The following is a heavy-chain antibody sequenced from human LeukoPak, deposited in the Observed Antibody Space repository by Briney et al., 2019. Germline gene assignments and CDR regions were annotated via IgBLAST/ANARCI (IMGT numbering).Heavy chain of an antibody. J-gene: IGHJ4*02. Sequence: ASVKVSCKASGYTFTSYGISWVRQAPGQGLEWMGWISAYNGNTNYAQKLQGRVTMTRNTSISTAYMELSSLRSEDTAVYYCARGPGYYDSSGYRTDYWGQGTLVTVSS. CDR3: ARGPGYYDSSGYRTDY. CDR1: GYTFTSYG. V-gene: IGHV1-18*01. D-gene: IGHD3-22*01. CDR2: ISAYNGNT.